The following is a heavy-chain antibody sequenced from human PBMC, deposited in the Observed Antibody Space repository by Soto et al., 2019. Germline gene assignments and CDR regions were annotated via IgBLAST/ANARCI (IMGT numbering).Heavy chain of an antibody. V-gene: IGHV1-69*12. CDR3: ARGWFLVIVLVPAALHGMDV. D-gene: IGHD2-2*03. CDR2: IIPIFGTA. J-gene: IGHJ6*02. Sequence: QVQLVQSGAEVKKPGSSVKVSCKASGGTFSSYAISWVRQAPGQGLEWMGGIIPIFGTANYAQKFQGRVTITADESTSTAYMELSSLRSEDTAVYYCARGWFLVIVLVPAALHGMDVWGQGTRVTVSS. CDR1: GGTFSSYA.